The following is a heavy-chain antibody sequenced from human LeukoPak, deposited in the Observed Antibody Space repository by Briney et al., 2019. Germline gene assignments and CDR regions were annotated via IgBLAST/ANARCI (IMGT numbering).Heavy chain of an antibody. CDR1: GFSFGSYA. D-gene: IGHD3-22*01. CDR2: INGNGGST. Sequence: PGGSLRLSCAGSGFSFGSYAMTWVRQAPGKGLEWVSSINGNGGSTYYADSVKGRLTISRDNSKNTLYLQMNSLRAEDTAVYYCAKTHDSSGYLRSHFDYWGQGPLVTVSS. CDR3: AKTHDSSGYLRSHFDY. V-gene: IGHV3-23*01. J-gene: IGHJ4*02.